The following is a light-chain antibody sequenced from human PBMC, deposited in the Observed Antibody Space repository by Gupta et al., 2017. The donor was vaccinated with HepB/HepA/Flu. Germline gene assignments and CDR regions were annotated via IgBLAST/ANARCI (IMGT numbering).Light chain of an antibody. CDR1: SGHSSYS. CDR3: QTWGTAIL. V-gene: IGLV4-69*01. Sequence: QVVLTQSXSASASLGASVRLTCTLSSGHSSYSIAWHQQQPQKGPRYLMRLNSDGGFNKGDAIPDRFSGSSSGAERYLTISSRQSEDEADYYCQTWGTAILFGGGTKLTVL. CDR2: LNSDGGF. J-gene: IGLJ2*01.